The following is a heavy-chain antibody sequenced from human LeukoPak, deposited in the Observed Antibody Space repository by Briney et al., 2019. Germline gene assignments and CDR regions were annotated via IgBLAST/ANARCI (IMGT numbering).Heavy chain of an antibody. CDR3: ARLLRFLEWFDY. V-gene: IGHV1-2*02. CDR2: INPNSGGT. CDR1: GYTFTAYY. J-gene: IGHJ4*02. D-gene: IGHD3-3*01. Sequence: ASVKVSCKASGYTFTAYYMHWVRQAPGQGLEWMGWINPNSGGTNYAQKFQGRVTMTRDTSISTAYMELSRLRSDDTAVYYCARLLRFLEWFDYWSQGTLVTVSS.